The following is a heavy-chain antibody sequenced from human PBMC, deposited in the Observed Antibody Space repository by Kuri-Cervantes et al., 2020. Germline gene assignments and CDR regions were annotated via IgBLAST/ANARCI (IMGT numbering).Heavy chain of an antibody. CDR2: IKQDGSEK. D-gene: IGHD3-22*01. J-gene: IGHJ4*02. V-gene: IGHV3-7*01. CDR1: GFTFSSYW. Sequence: GGSLRLPCAASGFTFSSYWMSWVRQAPGKGLEWVANIKQDGSEKYYVDSVKGRFTISRDNAKNSLYLQMNSLRAEDTAVYYCARPSYYDSSGYDRPDYWGQGTLVTVSS. CDR3: ARPSYYDSSGYDRPDY.